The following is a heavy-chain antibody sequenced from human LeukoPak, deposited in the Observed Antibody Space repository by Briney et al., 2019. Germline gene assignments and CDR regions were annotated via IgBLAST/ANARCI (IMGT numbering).Heavy chain of an antibody. V-gene: IGHV4-59*08. CDR3: ARHWETSSWYVDY. J-gene: IGHJ4*02. CDR1: GGSISSYY. Sequence: SETLSLTCTVSGGSISSYYWSWIRQPPGKGLEWIGYIYYSGSTKYNPSLKSRVTMSVDTPQNQLSLKLRSVTAADTAVYYCARHWETSSWYVDYWGQGTLVTVSS. CDR2: IYYSGST. D-gene: IGHD6-13*01.